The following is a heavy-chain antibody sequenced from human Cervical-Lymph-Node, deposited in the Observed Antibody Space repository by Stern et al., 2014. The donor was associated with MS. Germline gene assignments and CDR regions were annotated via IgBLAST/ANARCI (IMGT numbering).Heavy chain of an antibody. CDR3: ASYYGMDV. V-gene: IGHV3-30*04. Sequence: VQLVESGGGVVQPGRSLRLSCAASGFTFSSYAMHWVRQAPGKGLEWGAVISYDGSNKYYADSVKGRFTISRDNSKNTLYLQMNSLRAEDPAVYFCASYYGMDVWGQGTTVTVSS. J-gene: IGHJ6*02. CDR2: ISYDGSNK. CDR1: GFTFSSYA.